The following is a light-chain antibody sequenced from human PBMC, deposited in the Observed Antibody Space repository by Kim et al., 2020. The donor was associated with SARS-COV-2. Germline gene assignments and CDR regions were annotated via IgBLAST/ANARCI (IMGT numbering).Light chain of an antibody. CDR1: SGNIASNY. V-gene: IGLV6-57*02. Sequence: NFMLTQPHSVSESPGRTITISCTGSSGNIASNYVQWYQQRPGSAPTTVIYEDDLRPSGVPDRFSGSIDSSSNSASLTISGLKPEDEADYYCQSYDRSRRWVLGEGTQLTVL. CDR3: QSYDRSRRWV. J-gene: IGLJ3*02. CDR2: EDD.